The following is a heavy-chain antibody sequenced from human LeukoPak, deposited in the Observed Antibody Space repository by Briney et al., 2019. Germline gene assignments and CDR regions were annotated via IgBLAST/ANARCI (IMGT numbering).Heavy chain of an antibody. CDR3: ARDNPRDY. V-gene: IGHV3-7*03. Sequence: GGSLRLSCAASGFTFSSYWMSWVRQAPGKGLEWVANIKQDGSEKSYVESVRGRFTISRDNAKNSLYLQLNSLRAEDTALYYCARDNPRDYWGQGTLVTVSS. CDR1: GFTFSSYW. J-gene: IGHJ4*02. CDR2: IKQDGSEK.